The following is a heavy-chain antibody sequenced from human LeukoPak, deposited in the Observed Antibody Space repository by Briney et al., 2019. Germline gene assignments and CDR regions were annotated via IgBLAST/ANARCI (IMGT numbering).Heavy chain of an antibody. CDR2: IYYSGST. J-gene: IGHJ4*02. Sequence: SETLSLTCTVSGGSISSYYWSWIRQPPGKGLEWIGYIYYSGSTNYNPSLKSRVTISVDTSKNQFSLKLSSVTAADTAVYYCARAVGVAAAGRYYFDYWGQGTLVTVSS. CDR1: GGSISSYY. CDR3: ARAVGVAAAGRYYFDY. D-gene: IGHD6-13*01. V-gene: IGHV4-59*01.